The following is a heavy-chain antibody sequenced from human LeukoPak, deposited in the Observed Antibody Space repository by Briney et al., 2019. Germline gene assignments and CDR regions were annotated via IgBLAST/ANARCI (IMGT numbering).Heavy chain of an antibody. J-gene: IGHJ5*02. D-gene: IGHD3-10*01. CDR1: GYSFTSYW. CDR2: IYPGDSDT. CDR3: ARLAMVRGVPNWFDP. V-gene: IGHV5-51*01. Sequence: GESLKISCKGSGYSFTSYWIGWVRQLPGKGLEWRGIIYPGDSDTRYSPSFQGQVTISADKSISTAYLQWSSLKASDTAMYYCARLAMVRGVPNWFDPWGQGTLVTVSS.